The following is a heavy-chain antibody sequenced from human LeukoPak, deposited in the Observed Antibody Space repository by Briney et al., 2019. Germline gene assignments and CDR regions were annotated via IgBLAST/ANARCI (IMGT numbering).Heavy chain of an antibody. CDR3: ARDQGDYGDYDWYFDL. CDR2: IYYSGST. J-gene: IGHJ2*01. V-gene: IGHV4-30-4*01. Sequence: SETLSLTCTVSGGSISSGDYYWSWIRQPPGKGLEWIGYIYYSGSTYHNPSLKSRVTISVDTSKNQFSLKLSSVTAADTAVYYCARDQGDYGDYDWYFDLWGRGTLVTVSS. CDR1: GGSISSGDYY. D-gene: IGHD4-17*01.